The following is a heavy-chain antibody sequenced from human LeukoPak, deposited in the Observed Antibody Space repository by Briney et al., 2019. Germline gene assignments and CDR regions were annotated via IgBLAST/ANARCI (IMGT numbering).Heavy chain of an antibody. J-gene: IGHJ3*02. CDR2: IYTSGST. V-gene: IGHV4-4*07. Sequence: SETLSLTCTVSGGSLSSYYWSWVRQPAGKGLEWIGRIYTSGSTNYNPSLTSRVNISVDTSKNQCSLKLSSVTAADTAVYYCARVVSNGDRAAFDIWGQGTMITVSS. CDR3: ARVVSNGDRAAFDI. D-gene: IGHD2-8*01. CDR1: GGSLSSYY.